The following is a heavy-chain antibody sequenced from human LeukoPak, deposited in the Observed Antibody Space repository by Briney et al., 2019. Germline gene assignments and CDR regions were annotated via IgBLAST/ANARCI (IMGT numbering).Heavy chain of an antibody. J-gene: IGHJ4*02. D-gene: IGHD3-10*01. CDR3: TTSGTPFEY. Sequence: GGSLRLSCAASGFTFNKAWMSWVRLAPGKGLEWVGRIKNKGDGGTTDYAAPVKGRFTVSRDDSKGTLYLQMNSLKTEDTAVYYCTTSGTPFEYWGQGTLVTVSS. CDR1: GFTFNKAW. V-gene: IGHV3-15*01. CDR2: IKNKGDGGTT.